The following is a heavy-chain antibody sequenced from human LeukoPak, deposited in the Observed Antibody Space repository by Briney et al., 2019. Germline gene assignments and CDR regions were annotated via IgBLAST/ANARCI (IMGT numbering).Heavy chain of an antibody. CDR2: INPSGDGT. CDR3: AKETPNTGWFDP. D-gene: IGHD1-14*01. CDR1: GHTFTTYY. Sequence: ASVNVSCKASGHTFTTYYVHLVRQAPGQGLEWTGVINPSGDGTNYPQRFQGRVTLTRDTSTSTVCMELSSLRSEDTAIYYCAKETPNTGWFDPWGQGTLVTVSS. V-gene: IGHV1-46*01. J-gene: IGHJ5*02.